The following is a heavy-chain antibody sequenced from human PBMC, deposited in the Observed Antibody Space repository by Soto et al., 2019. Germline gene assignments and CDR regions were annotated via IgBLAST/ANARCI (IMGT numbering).Heavy chain of an antibody. Sequence: PSETLSLTCTVSGGSISSSSYYWGWIRQPPGKGLEWIGSIYYSGSTYYNPSLKSRVTISVDTSKNQFSLKLSSVTAADTAVYYCARHASSTRAEYSSSPKDYYYYMDVWGKGTTVTVSS. D-gene: IGHD6-6*01. CDR2: IYYSGST. CDR1: GGSISSSSYY. J-gene: IGHJ6*03. V-gene: IGHV4-39*01. CDR3: ARHASSTRAEYSSSPKDYYYYMDV.